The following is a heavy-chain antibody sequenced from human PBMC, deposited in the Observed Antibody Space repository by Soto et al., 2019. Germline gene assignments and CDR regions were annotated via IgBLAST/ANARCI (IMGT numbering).Heavy chain of an antibody. D-gene: IGHD2-15*01. CDR1: GGSVNTGSYY. J-gene: IGHJ3*01. CDR2: VYNDGST. CDR3: ARIPTMLLAFDV. Sequence: QVQLQESGPGLVKASETLSLICSVSGGSVNTGSYYWSWIRQPPGGGLEFIGTVYNDGSTNFTPSLKSRVTFSLDTSQNPFSLRLGSVTPADTAVYYCARIPTMLLAFDVWGQGTVVTVSS. V-gene: IGHV4-61*03.